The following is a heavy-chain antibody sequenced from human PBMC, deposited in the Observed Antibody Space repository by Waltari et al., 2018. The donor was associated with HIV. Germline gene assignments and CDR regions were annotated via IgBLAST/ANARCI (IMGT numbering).Heavy chain of an antibody. D-gene: IGHD3-16*01. J-gene: IGHJ4*02. Sequence: EVQLVDSGGGLVQPGGSLRLSCAASGFTISDAWVGWVRQAPGEGLEWVGRIKSQMDGGTTDYAATMKGRFTISGDESKNTLYLQMNSLKVEDTAMYYCATLGGGTRDYWGQGTLVTVSS. CDR2: IKSQMDGGTT. V-gene: IGHV3-15*01. CDR3: ATLGGGTRDY. CDR1: GFTISDAW.